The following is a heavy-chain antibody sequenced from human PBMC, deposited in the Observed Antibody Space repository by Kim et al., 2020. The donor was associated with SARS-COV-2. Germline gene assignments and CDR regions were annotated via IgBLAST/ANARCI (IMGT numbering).Heavy chain of an antibody. D-gene: IGHD6-13*01. CDR3: VKAKGIAAAATGYFDY. CDR1: GFTFSSYA. V-gene: IGHV3-64D*06. CDR2: ISSNGGST. Sequence: GGSLRLSCSASGFTFSSYAMHWVRQAPGKGLEYVSAISSNGGSTYYADSVKGRFTISRDNSKNTLYLQMSSLRAEDTAVYYCVKAKGIAAAATGYFDYWGQGTLVTVSS. J-gene: IGHJ4*02.